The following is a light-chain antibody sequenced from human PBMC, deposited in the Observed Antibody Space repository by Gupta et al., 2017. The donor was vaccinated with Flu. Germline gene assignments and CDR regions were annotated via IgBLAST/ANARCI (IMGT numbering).Light chain of an antibody. Sequence: TAQSPSTLSASVGDRVTITCRASQSISSWLAWYQHKPGRAPKLLIYKASTLKSGVPSRFSGSGSGTEFTLTISSLQPDDFATYTTSSPYAFGQGTKLEIK. CDR1: QSISSW. V-gene: IGKV1-5*03. CDR3: SSPYA. J-gene: IGKJ2*01. CDR2: KAS.